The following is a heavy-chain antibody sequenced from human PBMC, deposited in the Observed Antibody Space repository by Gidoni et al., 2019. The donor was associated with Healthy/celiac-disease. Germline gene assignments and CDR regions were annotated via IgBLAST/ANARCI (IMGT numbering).Heavy chain of an antibody. CDR3: AREAVTTLSNYFDY. CDR1: GGSISSYY. Sequence: QVQLQESGPGLVKPSETLSLTCTVSGGSISSYYWSWIRQPPGKGLEWIGYIYYSGSTNYNPSLKSRVTISVDTSKNQFSLKLSSVTAADTAVYYCAREAVTTLSNYFDYWGQGTLVTVSS. D-gene: IGHD4-17*01. J-gene: IGHJ4*02. CDR2: IYYSGST. V-gene: IGHV4-59*01.